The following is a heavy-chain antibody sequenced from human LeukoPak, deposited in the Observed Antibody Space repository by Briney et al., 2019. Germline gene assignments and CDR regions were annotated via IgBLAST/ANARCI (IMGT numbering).Heavy chain of an antibody. Sequence: SETLSLTCAVSGGSISSNNWWNWVRQPPGKGLEWIGEINHSGSTNYNPSLKSRVTISVATSKNQFSLKLTSVTAADTAVYYCARGRLTTGGWFDPWGQGTLVTVSS. D-gene: IGHD3-9*01. CDR2: INHSGST. J-gene: IGHJ5*02. V-gene: IGHV4-4*02. CDR1: GGSISSNNW. CDR3: ARGRLTTGGWFDP.